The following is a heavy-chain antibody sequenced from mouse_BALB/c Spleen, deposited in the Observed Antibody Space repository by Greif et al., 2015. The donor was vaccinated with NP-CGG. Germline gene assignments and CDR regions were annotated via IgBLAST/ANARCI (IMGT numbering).Heavy chain of an antibody. CDR3: VRHDMITTEGMDSYAMDD. J-gene: IGHJ4*01. Sequence: DVMLVESGGGLVKPGGSLKLSCAASGFTFSSYAMSWVRQTPEKRLEWVATISSGGSYTYYPDSVKGRFTISRDNAKNTLCLQMRGLRSENTAVYYCVRHDMITTEGMDSYAMDDGGQGTSVTVFS. CDR1: GFTFSSYA. D-gene: IGHD2-4*01. V-gene: IGHV5-9-1*01. CDR2: ISSGGSYT.